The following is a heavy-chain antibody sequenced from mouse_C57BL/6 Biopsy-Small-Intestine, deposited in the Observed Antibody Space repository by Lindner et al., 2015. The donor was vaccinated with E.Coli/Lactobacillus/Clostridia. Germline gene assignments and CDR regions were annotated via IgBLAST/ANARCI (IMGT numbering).Heavy chain of an antibody. CDR1: GYAFSSSW. Sequence: VQLQESGPELVKPGASVKISCKASGYAFSSSWMNWVKQRPGKGLEWIGRIYPGDGGTNYNGKFKGKATLTADKSSSTAYMQLSSLTSEDSAVYFCATYSNYDYWGQGTTLTVSS. V-gene: IGHV1-82*01. CDR3: ATYSNYDY. D-gene: IGHD2-5*01. J-gene: IGHJ2*01. CDR2: IYPGDGGT.